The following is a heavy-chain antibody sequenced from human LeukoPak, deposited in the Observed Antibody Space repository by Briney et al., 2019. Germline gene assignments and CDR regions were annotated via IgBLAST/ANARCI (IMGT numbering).Heavy chain of an antibody. V-gene: IGHV1-2*02. CDR2: INPNSGGT. Sequence: GASVKVSCKASGYTFTGYYMHWVRQAPGQGLEWMGWINPNSGGTNYAQKFQGRVTMTRDTSISTAYMELSRLRSDDTAVYYCARGTRVRGVPAATMFDPWGQGTLVTVSS. J-gene: IGHJ5*02. CDR1: GYTFTGYY. CDR3: ARGTRVRGVPAATMFDP. D-gene: IGHD2-2*01.